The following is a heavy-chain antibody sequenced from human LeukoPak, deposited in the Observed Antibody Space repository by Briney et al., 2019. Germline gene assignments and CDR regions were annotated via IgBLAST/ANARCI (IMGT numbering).Heavy chain of an antibody. D-gene: IGHD4-17*01. CDR3: ARYGSPIHYYYMDV. Sequence: GPVKVSCKASGYAFTSYAMNWVRQAPGQGLEWMGWINTNTGNPTYAQDFTGRFVFSLDTSVSTAYLQISSLKAEDTAVYYCARYGSPIHYYYMDVWGKGTTVTVSS. CDR2: INTNTGNP. V-gene: IGHV7-4-1*02. CDR1: GYAFTSYA. J-gene: IGHJ6*03.